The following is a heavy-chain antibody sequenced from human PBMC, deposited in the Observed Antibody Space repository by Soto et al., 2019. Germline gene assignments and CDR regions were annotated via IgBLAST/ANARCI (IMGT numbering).Heavy chain of an antibody. D-gene: IGHD3-10*01. CDR2: IIPILRIA. CDR3: ASIYDYYGSGSYDYFDY. J-gene: IGHJ4*02. V-gene: IGHV1-69*02. CDR1: GGTFSSYT. Sequence: QVQLVQSGAEVKKPGSSVKVSCKASGGTFSSYTITWVRQAPGQGLEWMGRIIPILRIANYAQKFQDRVTITADKSTSKAYMELSSLRSDDTAVYYCASIYDYYGSGSYDYFDYWGQGTLVTVSS.